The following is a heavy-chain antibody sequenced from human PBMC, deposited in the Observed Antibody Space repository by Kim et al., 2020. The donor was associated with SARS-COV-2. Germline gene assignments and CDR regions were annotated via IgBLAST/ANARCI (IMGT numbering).Heavy chain of an antibody. V-gene: IGHV3-21*01. Sequence: GGSLRLSCAASGFTFSSYSMNWVRQAPGKGLEWVSSISSSSSYIYYADSVKGRFTISRDNAKNSLYLQMNSLRAEDTAVYYCARDLGVGATTPKFPLYYWGQGTLVTVSS. D-gene: IGHD1-26*01. CDR2: ISSSSSYI. CDR1: GFTFSSYS. CDR3: ARDLGVGATTPKFPLYY. J-gene: IGHJ4*02.